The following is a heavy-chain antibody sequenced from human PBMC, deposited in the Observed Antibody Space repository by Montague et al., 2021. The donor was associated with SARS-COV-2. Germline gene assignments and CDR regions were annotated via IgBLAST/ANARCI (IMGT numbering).Heavy chain of an antibody. Sequence: ETLSLTCTVSGFTVSSNYMSCVRQAPGKGLEWVSVIYSGGSTYYADSVKGRFTISRDNSKNTLYLQMNSLRAEDTAVYYCARDLLGYCSSTSCYFDTWYYYGMDVWGQGTTVTVSS. V-gene: IGHV3-53*01. J-gene: IGHJ6*02. CDR3: ARDLLGYCSSTSCYFDTWYYYGMDV. D-gene: IGHD2-2*01. CDR2: IYSGGST. CDR1: GFTVSSNY.